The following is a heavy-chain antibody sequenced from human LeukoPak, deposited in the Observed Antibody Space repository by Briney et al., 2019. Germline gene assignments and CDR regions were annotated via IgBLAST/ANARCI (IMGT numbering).Heavy chain of an antibody. CDR2: MYYSGST. CDR3: ARVYYSNSYDYWYFDL. CDR1: GGSISSSSYY. Sequence: PSETLSLTCTVSGGSISSSSYYWGWIRQPPGKGLEWIGSMYYSGSTYYNPSLKSRVTISVDTSKNQFSLKLSSVTAADTAVYYCARVYYSNSYDYWYFDLWGRGTLVTVSS. V-gene: IGHV4-39*07. J-gene: IGHJ2*01. D-gene: IGHD6-13*01.